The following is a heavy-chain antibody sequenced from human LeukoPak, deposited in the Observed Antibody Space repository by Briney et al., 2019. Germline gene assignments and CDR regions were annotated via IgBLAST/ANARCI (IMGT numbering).Heavy chain of an antibody. CDR1: GGSISGYY. CDR3: ARHGGAYSFDY. D-gene: IGHD2-21*01. Sequence: SETLSLTCTVSGGSISGYYWSWIRQPPGKGLEWIGFISDSGSTNYNPSLKSRVTISVDTSKNQFSLKLSSVSAADTAVYFCARHGGAYSFDYWGQGTLVTVSS. J-gene: IGHJ4*02. V-gene: IGHV4-59*08. CDR2: ISDSGST.